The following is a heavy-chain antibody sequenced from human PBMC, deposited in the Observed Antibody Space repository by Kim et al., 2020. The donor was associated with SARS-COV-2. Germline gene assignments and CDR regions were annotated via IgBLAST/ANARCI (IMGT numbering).Heavy chain of an antibody. CDR1: GYTFTSYY. J-gene: IGHJ4*02. Sequence: ASVKVSCKASGYTFTSYYMHWVRQAPGQGLEWMGIINPSGGSTSYAQKFQGRVTMTRDTSTSTVYMELSSLRSEDTAVYYCARTGDRVRGDSSGYYFDYWGQGTLVTVSS. CDR2: INPSGGST. V-gene: IGHV1-46*01. CDR3: ARTGDRVRGDSSGYYFDY. D-gene: IGHD3-22*01.